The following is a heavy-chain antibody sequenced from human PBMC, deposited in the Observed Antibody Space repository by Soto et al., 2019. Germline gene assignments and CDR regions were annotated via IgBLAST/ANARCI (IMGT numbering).Heavy chain of an antibody. J-gene: IGHJ5*02. CDR3: ARGGSVRSMRVVVQPPNWFDP. V-gene: IGHV1-18*01. D-gene: IGHD3-22*01. CDR2: ISAYKGNT. CDR1: GYTFTSYG. Sequence: QVQLVQSGAEVKKPGASVKVSCKASGYTFTSYGISWVRQAPGQGLEWMGWISAYKGNTNYAQKLQGRVTMTTDTSTSTAYMELRSLRSDDTAVYYCARGGSVRSMRVVVQPPNWFDPWGQGTLVTVSS.